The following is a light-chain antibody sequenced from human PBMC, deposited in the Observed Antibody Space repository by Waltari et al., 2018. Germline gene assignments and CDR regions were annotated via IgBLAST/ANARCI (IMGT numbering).Light chain of an antibody. Sequence: QSALTQPPSASGSPGQSVTVSCTGTSSYVGGYTFDSWYQPHPGKAPRLIIYEVSERPSGVPDRFSGSKSGNTASLTVSGLQAEDEADYYCSSYVANNNPVFGGGTKLTVL. CDR3: SSYVANNNPV. CDR1: SSYVGGYTF. CDR2: EVS. V-gene: IGLV2-8*01. J-gene: IGLJ2*01.